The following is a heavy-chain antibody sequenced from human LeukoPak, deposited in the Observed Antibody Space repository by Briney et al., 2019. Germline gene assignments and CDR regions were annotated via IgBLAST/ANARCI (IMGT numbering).Heavy chain of an antibody. CDR2: ISNDGSNE. CDR1: GFTFSNYW. CDR3: ARAQISIISSGQYLDV. Sequence: GGSLRLSCAASGFTFSNYWMSWVRQAPGKELEWVAVISNDGSNEYDAEFVKGRFTMSRDNSKNTVFSDMNNLRTEDTAVYYCARAQISIISSGQYLDVWGQGTLVTVSS. J-gene: IGHJ3*01. V-gene: IGHV3-30-3*01. D-gene: IGHD3-9*01.